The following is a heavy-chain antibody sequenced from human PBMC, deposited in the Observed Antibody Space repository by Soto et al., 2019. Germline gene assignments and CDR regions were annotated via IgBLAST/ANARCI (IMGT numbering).Heavy chain of an antibody. CDR1: GGSFSGYY. V-gene: IGHV4-34*01. Sequence: SETLSLTCAVYGGSFSGYYWSWIRQPPGKGLEWIGEINHSGSTNYNPSLKSRVTISVDTSKNQFSLKLSSVTAADMAVYYCARVRFRIYDFWSGPDGLNWFDPWGQGTLVTVSS. CDR2: INHSGST. CDR3: ARVRFRIYDFWSGPDGLNWFDP. J-gene: IGHJ5*02. D-gene: IGHD3-3*01.